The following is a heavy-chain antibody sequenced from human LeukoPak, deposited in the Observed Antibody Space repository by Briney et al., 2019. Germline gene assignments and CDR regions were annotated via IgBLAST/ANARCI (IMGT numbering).Heavy chain of an antibody. Sequence: SETLSLTCTVSGGSISSGNYYWGWIRQPPGKGLDWIASIHYSGTTYYNPSLKSRFIISVDTSKNHFSLKLSSVTAADTAVYYCARGPTYQPIDSWGQGTLVTVSS. CDR1: GGSISSGNYY. V-gene: IGHV4-39*02. CDR2: IHYSGTT. J-gene: IGHJ4*02. D-gene: IGHD2-2*01. CDR3: ARGPTYQPIDS.